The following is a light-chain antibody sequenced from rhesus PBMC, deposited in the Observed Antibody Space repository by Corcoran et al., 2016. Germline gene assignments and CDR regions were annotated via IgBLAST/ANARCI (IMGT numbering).Light chain of an antibody. CDR1: QGISRY. J-gene: IGKJ4*01. Sequence: DIQMTQSPSSLSASVGDRVTITCRASQGISRYLNWYQQKPGKAPKVLIYYANRLESGVPSRFSGSGSWTDLTLPISGLQPEDFTTYNFQQNNNLPPKFGGGTKVAIK. V-gene: IGKV1-32*01. CDR3: QQNNNLPPK. CDR2: YAN.